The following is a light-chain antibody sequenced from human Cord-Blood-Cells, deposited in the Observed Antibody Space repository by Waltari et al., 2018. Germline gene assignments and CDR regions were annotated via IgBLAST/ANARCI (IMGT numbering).Light chain of an antibody. CDR2: DAS. CDR1: QSVSSY. J-gene: IGKJ5*01. CDR3: QQRSNWIT. Sequence: EIVLTQSPATLSLSPGDRVTLSCRASQSVSSYLAWYQQKPGQAPRLLIYDASNRATGIPARFSGSGSGTDFTLTISSLEPEDFAVYYCQQRSNWITFGQGTRLEIK. V-gene: IGKV3-11*01.